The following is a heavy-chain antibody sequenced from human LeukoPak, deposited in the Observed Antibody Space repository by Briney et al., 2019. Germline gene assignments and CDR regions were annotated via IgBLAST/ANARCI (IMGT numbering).Heavy chain of an antibody. D-gene: IGHD3-22*01. CDR2: ISAYNGNT. V-gene: IGHV1-18*01. CDR3: AKSSVEKTGDNYYYYMDV. J-gene: IGHJ6*03. CDR1: GYTFTSYG. Sequence: GASVKVSCKASGYTFTSYGISWVRQAPGQGLEWMGWISAYNGNTNYAQKLQGRVTMTTDTSTSTAYMELRSLRSDDTAVYYCAKSSVEKTGDNYYYYMDVWGKGTTVTVSS.